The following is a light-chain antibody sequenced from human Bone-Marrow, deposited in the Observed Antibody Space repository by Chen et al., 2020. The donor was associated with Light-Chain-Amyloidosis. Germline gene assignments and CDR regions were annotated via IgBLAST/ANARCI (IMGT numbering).Light chain of an antibody. Sequence: SYELTQPPSVSVSPGQTARITCSGDDLPTKYAYWYQQKPGQAPVLVIHRDTERPSGISERFYGSSSGTTATLTISGGQAEDEADYHCQSADSSGTYEGIFGGGTKLTGL. CDR3: QSADSSGTYEGI. J-gene: IGLJ2*01. V-gene: IGLV3-25*03. CDR2: RDT. CDR1: DLPTKY.